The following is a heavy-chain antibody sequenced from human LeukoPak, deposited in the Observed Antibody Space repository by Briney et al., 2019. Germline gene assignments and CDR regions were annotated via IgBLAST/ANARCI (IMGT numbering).Heavy chain of an antibody. CDR1: GFTFSSYE. CDR2: ISSSGSTI. CDR3: ARQRIPAAPHAPFYYYYYMDV. Sequence: PGGSLRLSCAASGFTFSSYEMNWVRQAPGKGLEWVSYISSSGSTIYYADSVKGRFTISRDNAKNSLYLQMNSLRAEDTAVYYCARQRIPAAPHAPFYYYYYMDVWGKGTTVTISS. V-gene: IGHV3-48*03. J-gene: IGHJ6*03. D-gene: IGHD2-2*01.